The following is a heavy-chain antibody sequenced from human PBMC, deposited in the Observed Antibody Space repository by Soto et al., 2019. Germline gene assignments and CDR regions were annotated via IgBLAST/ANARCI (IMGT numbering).Heavy chain of an antibody. CDR2: IWYDGSNK. CDR1: GFTFSSYG. J-gene: IGHJ4*02. V-gene: IGHV3-33*01. CDR3: ARDLSRGYSYGSDY. Sequence: QVQLVESGGGVVQPGRSLRLSCAASGFTFSSYGMHWVRQAPGKGLEWVAVIWYDGSNKYYADSVKGRFTIARDNSKNTLYLQMNSLRAEATAVYYCARDLSRGYSYGSDYWGQGTLVTVSS. D-gene: IGHD5-18*01.